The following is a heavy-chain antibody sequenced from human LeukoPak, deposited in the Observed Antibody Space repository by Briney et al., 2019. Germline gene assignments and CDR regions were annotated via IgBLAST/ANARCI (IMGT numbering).Heavy chain of an antibody. CDR3: AREVAYYDILTGYHYMGSYIDY. Sequence: SVKVSCKASGGTFSSYAISWVRQAPGQGLEWMGRIIPIFGTANYAQRFQGRVTITTDESTSTAYMELSSLRSEDTAVYYCAREVAYYDILTGYHYMGSYIDYWGQGTLVTVSS. CDR1: GGTFSSYA. V-gene: IGHV1-69*05. J-gene: IGHJ4*02. D-gene: IGHD3-9*01. CDR2: IIPIFGTA.